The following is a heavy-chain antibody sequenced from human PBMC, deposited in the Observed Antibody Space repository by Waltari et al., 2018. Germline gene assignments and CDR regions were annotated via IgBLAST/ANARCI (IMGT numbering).Heavy chain of an antibody. Sequence: QVQLVESGGGVVQPGGSLRLSCAASGFTFSSYGMHWVRQAPGKGLEWVAFIRYDGSNKYYADSVKGRFTISRDNSKNTLYLQMNSLRAEDTAVYYCAKGAGTVGYFQHWGQGTLVTVSS. CDR3: AKGAGTVGYFQH. J-gene: IGHJ1*01. CDR1: GFTFSSYG. V-gene: IGHV3-30*02. CDR2: IRYDGSNK. D-gene: IGHD6-13*01.